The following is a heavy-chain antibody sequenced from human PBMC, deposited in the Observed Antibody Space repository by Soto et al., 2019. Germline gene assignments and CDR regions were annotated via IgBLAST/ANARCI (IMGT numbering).Heavy chain of an antibody. V-gene: IGHV1-69*06. Sequence: SVKVSCKAPAGTSSRHGIAWVRQVPGQGLEWIGGIMPTFGSATYAPKFQGRVTISADKSTSTAYMELSSLRSEDTAVYFCASERSAKYFDYWGQGTLVTVSS. CDR2: IMPTFGSA. CDR1: AGTSSRHG. D-gene: IGHD1-26*01. J-gene: IGHJ4*02. CDR3: ASERSAKYFDY.